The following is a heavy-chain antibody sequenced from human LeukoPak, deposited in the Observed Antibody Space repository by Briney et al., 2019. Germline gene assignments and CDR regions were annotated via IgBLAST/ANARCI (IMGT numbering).Heavy chain of an antibody. V-gene: IGHV4-61*01. CDR2: IYYSGST. Sequence: SETLSLTCTVSGGSVSSGSYYWGWIRPPPGKELEWIRYIYYSGSTNYNPSLKSRVTISVDTSKNQFSLKLSSVTAADTAVYYCARRYYDFWSGYYTYYYYGMDVWGQGTTVTVSS. CDR1: GGSVSSGSYY. D-gene: IGHD3-3*01. CDR3: ARRYYDFWSGYYTYYYYGMDV. J-gene: IGHJ6*02.